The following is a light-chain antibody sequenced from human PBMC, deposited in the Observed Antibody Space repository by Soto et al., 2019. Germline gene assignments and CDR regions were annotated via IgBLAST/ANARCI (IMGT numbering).Light chain of an antibody. CDR3: GAWDSSLSAFV. J-gene: IGLJ1*01. CDR2: DTT. V-gene: IGLV1-51*01. CDR1: SSKIGNNH. Sequence: QSVLTQPPSVSAAPGQKVTISCSGASSKIGNNHVSWYQHLPGTAPELLIYDTTKRPSGIPDRFSVFKSGTSATLGITGLQTGDEADYYCGAWDSSLSAFVFGTGTKVTVL.